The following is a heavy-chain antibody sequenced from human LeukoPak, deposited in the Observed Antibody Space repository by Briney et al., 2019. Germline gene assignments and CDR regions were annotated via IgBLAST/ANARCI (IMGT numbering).Heavy chain of an antibody. CDR3: VRGSLASGVVVYYYYYLDV. Sequence: GGSLRLSCAASGFTFDDYAMHWVRQAPGKGLEWVSGISWNSGSIGYADSVKGRFTISRDNAKNSLYLQMNSLRAEDTAVYYCVRGSLASGVVVYYYYYLDVWGKGTTVTVSS. J-gene: IGHJ6*03. V-gene: IGHV3-9*01. D-gene: IGHD3-3*01. CDR2: ISWNSGSI. CDR1: GFTFDDYA.